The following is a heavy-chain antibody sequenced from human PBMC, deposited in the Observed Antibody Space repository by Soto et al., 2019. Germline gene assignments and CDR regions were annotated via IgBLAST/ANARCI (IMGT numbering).Heavy chain of an antibody. J-gene: IGHJ5*02. CDR3: TKEADTTMVTVNNWFVP. CDR2: ISYDGSNK. Sequence: QVQLVESGGGVVQPGRSLRLSCAASGFTFSSYGMHWVRQAPGKGLEWVAVISYDGSNKYYADSVKGRFTISRDNSKNTLHQQKNILIAEDTAWYYCTKEADTTMVTVNNWFVPRVQGNLVTASS. V-gene: IGHV3-30*18. D-gene: IGHD5-18*01. CDR1: GFTFSSYG.